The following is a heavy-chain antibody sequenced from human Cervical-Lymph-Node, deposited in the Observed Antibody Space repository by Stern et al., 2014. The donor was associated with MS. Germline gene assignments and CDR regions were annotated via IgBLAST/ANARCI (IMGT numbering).Heavy chain of an antibody. Sequence: VQLVESGAEVKKPGASVKVSCKASGYTFTSYYMHWVRQAPGQGLEWMGIINPSGGSTSYAQKFQGRVTMTRDTSTSTVYMELSSLRSEDTAVYYCAANLYGSGSYYYYYGMDVWGQGTTVTVSS. V-gene: IGHV1-46*01. CDR2: INPSGGST. J-gene: IGHJ6*02. D-gene: IGHD3-10*01. CDR1: GYTFTSYY. CDR3: AANLYGSGSYYYYYGMDV.